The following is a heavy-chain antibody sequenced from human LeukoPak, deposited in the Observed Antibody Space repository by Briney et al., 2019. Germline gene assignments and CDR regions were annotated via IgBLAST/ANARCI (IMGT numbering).Heavy chain of an antibody. CDR2: IGGGGGGI. CDR1: GFTFTTYA. Sequence: PGGSLRLSCVASGFTFTTYAMGWVRQAPGKGLEWVSAIGGGGGGIHYADSVKGRFTISRDNSENTLFLQKNSLTVADTAVYYCAKVGTSGWYESCDYWGQGTLVTVSS. CDR3: AKVGTSGWYESCDY. D-gene: IGHD6-13*01. V-gene: IGHV3-23*01. J-gene: IGHJ4*02.